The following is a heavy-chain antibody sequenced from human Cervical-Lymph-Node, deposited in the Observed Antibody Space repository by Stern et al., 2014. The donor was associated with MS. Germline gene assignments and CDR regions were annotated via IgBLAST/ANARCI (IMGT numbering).Heavy chain of an antibody. CDR3: ARDHDSSGYYPDY. J-gene: IGHJ4*02. V-gene: IGHV3-30*04. CDR1: GFTFSSYA. CDR2: ISYDVSKK. D-gene: IGHD3-22*01. Sequence: QMQLVQSGGGVVQPGRSLRLSCAASGFTFSSYAMHWVRQAPGKGLEWVTVISYDVSKKNYADSVKGRFTISRDNSKNTLYLQMNSLRPEDTAVYYCARDHDSSGYYPDYWGQGTLVTVSS.